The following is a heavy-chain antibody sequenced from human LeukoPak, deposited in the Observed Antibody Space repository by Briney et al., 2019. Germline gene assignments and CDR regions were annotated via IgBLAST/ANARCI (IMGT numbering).Heavy chain of an antibody. CDR3: AREGFGSGTEKYWYFDL. J-gene: IGHJ2*01. V-gene: IGHV1-69*13. CDR2: IIPIFGTA. Sequence: GASVKVSCKGSGGTFSSYGITWVRQAPGQGLEWMGGIIPIFGTANYAHKCQGRVTITANESTSTAYMELSSLRSEDTAVYYWAREGFGSGTEKYWYFDLWGRGTLVTVSS. CDR1: GGTFSSYG. D-gene: IGHD3-3*01.